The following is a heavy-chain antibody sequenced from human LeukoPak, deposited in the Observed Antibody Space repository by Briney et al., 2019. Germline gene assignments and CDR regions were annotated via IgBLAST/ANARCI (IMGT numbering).Heavy chain of an antibody. CDR2: INPSGSST. J-gene: IGHJ4*02. Sequence: ASVKVSCKASGYSFTSHYMHWVRQAPGQGLEWMGLINPSGSSTLYAQKFQGRVTMTRDMSTTTDYMELSSLRSEDTAVYYCARQQLGFDYWGQGTLVTVSS. CDR3: ARQQLGFDY. D-gene: IGHD6-13*01. V-gene: IGHV1-46*01. CDR1: GYSFTSHY.